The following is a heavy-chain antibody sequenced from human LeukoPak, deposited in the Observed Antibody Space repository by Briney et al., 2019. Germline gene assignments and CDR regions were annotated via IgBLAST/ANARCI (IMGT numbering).Heavy chain of an antibody. CDR3: AKGYSITGPKGVGFDY. J-gene: IGHJ4*02. Sequence: PGGSLRLSCAASGFTFSSYAMSWVRQAPGKGLEWVSAISGSGGSTYYADSVKGRSTISRDNSKNTLYLQMNSLRAEDTAVYYCAKGYSITGPKGVGFDYWGQGTLVTVSS. CDR1: GFTFSSYA. V-gene: IGHV3-23*01. CDR2: ISGSGGST. D-gene: IGHD6-13*01.